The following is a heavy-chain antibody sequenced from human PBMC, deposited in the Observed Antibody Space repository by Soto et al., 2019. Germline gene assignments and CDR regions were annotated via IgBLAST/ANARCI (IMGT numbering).Heavy chain of an antibody. D-gene: IGHD6-6*01. CDR1: GFTFSSYG. Sequence: PGGSLRLSCAASGFTFSSYGMHWVRQAPGKGLEWVAVISYDGSNKYYADSVKGRFTISRDNSKNTLHLQMNSLRAEDTAVYYCAKGKYSSSPLLNPGGYYYGMDVWGQGTTVTVSS. J-gene: IGHJ6*02. CDR2: ISYDGSNK. V-gene: IGHV3-30*18. CDR3: AKGKYSSSPLLNPGGYYYGMDV.